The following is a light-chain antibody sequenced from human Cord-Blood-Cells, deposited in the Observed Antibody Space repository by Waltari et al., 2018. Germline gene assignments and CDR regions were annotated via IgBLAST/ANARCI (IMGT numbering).Light chain of an antibody. J-gene: IGKJ2*03. V-gene: IGKV1-9*01. CDR2: AAS. CDR1: QGISSY. CDR3: QQLNSYPYS. Sequence: DIQLTQSPSFLSASVGDRVTITCRASQGISSYFAWYQQKPGKAPKLLFYAASTSQSGVPSMFSGSGSGTEFTLTISILQPEYFATYYCQQLNSYPYSFGQGTKLEIK.